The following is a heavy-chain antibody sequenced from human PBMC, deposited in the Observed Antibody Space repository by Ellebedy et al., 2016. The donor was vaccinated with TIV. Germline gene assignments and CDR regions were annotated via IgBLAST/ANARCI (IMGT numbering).Heavy chain of an antibody. CDR2: IYWNDDK. CDR3: VHTWGI. Sequence: SGPTLVKPTQTLTVTCSFSGFSLSTGGLGVGWARQPPGKALEWLALIYWNDDKRYSPSLKSRLTITKDTSKNQVVLTMTNMDPVDTATYYCVHTWGIWGQGTLVTVTS. V-gene: IGHV2-5*01. J-gene: IGHJ4*02. CDR1: GFSLSTGGLG. D-gene: IGHD7-27*01.